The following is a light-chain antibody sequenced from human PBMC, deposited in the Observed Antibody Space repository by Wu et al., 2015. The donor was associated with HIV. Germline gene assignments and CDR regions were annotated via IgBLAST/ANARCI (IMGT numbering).Light chain of an antibody. CDR3: QQYDRSIT. J-gene: IGKJ5*01. V-gene: IGKV3-20*01. Sequence: EIVLTSSPATLSLSPGGRATLSCRASEGVNNNYFAWFHQKPGQAPRLLIYSASNRAPGIPDRFSGSGSGTDFTLTITRLEPEDFGVYYCQQYDRSITFGQGTRV. CDR2: SAS. CDR1: EGVNNNY.